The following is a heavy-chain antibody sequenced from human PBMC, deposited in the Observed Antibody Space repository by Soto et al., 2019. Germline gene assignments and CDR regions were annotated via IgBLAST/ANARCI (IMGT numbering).Heavy chain of an antibody. CDR2: ISSSGSTI. CDR1: GFTFSDYY. V-gene: IGHV3-11*01. CDR3: ARDAMGYSYGSYYYYYGMDV. D-gene: IGHD5-18*01. J-gene: IGHJ6*02. Sequence: QVQLVESGGGLVKPGGSLRLSCAASGFTFSDYYMSWIRQAPGKGLEWVSYISSSGSTIYYADSVKGRFTISRDNAKNSLYLQMNSLRDEDTAVYYCARDAMGYSYGSYYYYYGMDVWGQGTTVTVSS.